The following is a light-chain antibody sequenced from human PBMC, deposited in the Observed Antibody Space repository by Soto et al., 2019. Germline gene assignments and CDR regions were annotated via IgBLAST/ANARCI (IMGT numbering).Light chain of an antibody. V-gene: IGLV1-44*01. CDR2: ADN. Sequence: QSAVTQPPSASGTPGQRVIISSSGRSSNIGSNTVNWYQHLPGTAPRLLIYADNQRPSGVPDRFSGSKSGSSASLAISGLQPEDEGDYYCAAWDDTLDAYVFGTGTKVTVL. J-gene: IGLJ1*01. CDR3: AAWDDTLDAYV. CDR1: SSNIGSNT.